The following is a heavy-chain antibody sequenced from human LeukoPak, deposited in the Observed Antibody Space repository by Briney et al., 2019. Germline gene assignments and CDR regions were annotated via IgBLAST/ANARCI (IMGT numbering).Heavy chain of an antibody. Sequence: GRSLGLSCAASGFTFSNYAMHWVRQAPGKGLEWVAIISYDGSNEHYADSVQGRFTISRDNSKNTLYLQMISLRADDTAIYFCARPGSEWQWLPPDYWGQGTLVTVSS. CDR3: ARPGSEWQWLPPDY. CDR2: ISYDGSNE. CDR1: GFTFSNYA. D-gene: IGHD6-19*01. J-gene: IGHJ4*02. V-gene: IGHV3-30-3*01.